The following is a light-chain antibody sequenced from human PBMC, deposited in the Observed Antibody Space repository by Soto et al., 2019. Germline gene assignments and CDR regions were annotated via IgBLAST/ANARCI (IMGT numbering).Light chain of an antibody. Sequence: LTQPASVSGSPGQSITISCTGTSSDVGSYNLVSWYQHHPGKTPKLMIYEGSRRPSGVSNRFSASKSGNTASLTISGLQAEDEAEYYCCSYETSSTYVFGSGTKVTVL. CDR3: CSYETSSTYV. V-gene: IGLV2-23*01. CDR2: EGS. J-gene: IGLJ1*01. CDR1: SSDVGSYNL.